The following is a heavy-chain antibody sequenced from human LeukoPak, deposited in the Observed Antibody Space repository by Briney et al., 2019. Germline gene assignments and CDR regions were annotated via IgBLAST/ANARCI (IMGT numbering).Heavy chain of an antibody. D-gene: IGHD1-26*01. J-gene: IGHJ4*02. Sequence: SETLSLTCTVSGGSISSSSYYWGWIRQPPGKGLEWIGSMNYGGSTYYNPSLKSRVTISLDTSKNQFSLKLSSVTAADTAVYYCADKGRVGATRYWGQGTLVTVSS. CDR2: MNYGGST. CDR1: GGSISSSSYY. CDR3: ADKGRVGATRY. V-gene: IGHV4-39*07.